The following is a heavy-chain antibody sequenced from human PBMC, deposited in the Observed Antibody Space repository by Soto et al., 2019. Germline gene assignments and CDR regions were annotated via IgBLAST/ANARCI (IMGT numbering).Heavy chain of an antibody. V-gene: IGHV3-30*18. CDR1: GFTFSSYA. J-gene: IGHJ3*02. CDR2: ISYDGSNK. CDR3: AKGLDFYESSGLDAFDI. Sequence: QVQLVESGGGVVQPGRSLRLSCAASGFTFSSYAMHWVRQAPGKGLEWVAVISYDGSNKYYADSVKGRFTISRDNSKNTLYLQMNSLRDEETAVYYCAKGLDFYESSGLDAFDIWGQGTMVTVSS. D-gene: IGHD3-22*01.